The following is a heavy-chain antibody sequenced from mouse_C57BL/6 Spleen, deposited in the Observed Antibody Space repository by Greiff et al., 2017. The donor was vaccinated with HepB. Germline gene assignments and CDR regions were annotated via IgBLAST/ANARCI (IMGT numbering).Heavy chain of an antibody. CDR1: GYSITSGYY. CDR2: ISYDGSN. Sequence: EVQLQESGPGLVKPSQSLSLTCSVTGYSITSGYYWNWIRQFPGNKLEWMGYISYDGSNNYNPSLKNRISITRDTSKNQFFLKLNSLTTEDTATYYCARDDGYLYCYAMDYWGQGTSVTVSS. V-gene: IGHV3-6*01. J-gene: IGHJ4*01. D-gene: IGHD2-3*01. CDR3: ARDDGYLYCYAMDY.